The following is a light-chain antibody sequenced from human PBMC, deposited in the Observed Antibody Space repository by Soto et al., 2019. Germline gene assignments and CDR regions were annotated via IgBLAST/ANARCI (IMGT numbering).Light chain of an antibody. V-gene: IGKV2-30*02. CDR1: QSLVHSRGNTY. CDR2: QVS. Sequence: DVVLTKSPLSLPVTLGQPASISCRSIQSLVHSRGNTYLHWLLQRPGHAPRRLIYQVSNRDSGVPDRFSGSWSGIDFPLKISRVEYDDVGFYYCMQGTYCPWTFGRGTRVEIK. J-gene: IGKJ1*01. CDR3: MQGTYCPWT.